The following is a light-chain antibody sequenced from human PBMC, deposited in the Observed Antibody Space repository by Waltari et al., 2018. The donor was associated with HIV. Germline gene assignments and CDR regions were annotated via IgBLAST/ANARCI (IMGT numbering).Light chain of an antibody. CDR1: GLGDKY. CDR3: QVWDRSNVI. Sequence: SYELTQPPSLSVCPAQTASITCSGDGLGDKYACWYQQKPGQSPVLVIYQDIKRPSGMPGRFSGSNSENTATLTVSGTQPMDEADYYCQVWDRSNVIFGGGTKLTVL. J-gene: IGLJ2*01. V-gene: IGLV3-1*01. CDR2: QDI.